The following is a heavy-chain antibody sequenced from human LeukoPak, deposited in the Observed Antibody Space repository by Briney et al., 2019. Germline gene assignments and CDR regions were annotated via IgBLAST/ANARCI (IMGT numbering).Heavy chain of an antibody. J-gene: IGHJ4*02. CDR2: IYYSGGT. D-gene: IGHD5-18*01. CDR1: GCCSSSYY. Sequence: SETLSLTGTGCGCCSSSYYWSWIRQPPGKGLEGGGFIYYSGGTNDNPSLESGVTIAVDTTNNEFYLKLRSVTAAETAAYYCARPGASTAMDHWGQGTPVTVSP. CDR3: ARPGASTAMDH. V-gene: IGHV4-59*08.